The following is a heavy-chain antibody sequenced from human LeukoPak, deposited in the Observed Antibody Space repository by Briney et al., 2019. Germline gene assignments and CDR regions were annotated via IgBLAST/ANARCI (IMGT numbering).Heavy chain of an antibody. V-gene: IGHV3-74*01. CDR3: ARGDYDFWSGYYRLGSSNKGRYNWFDP. J-gene: IGHJ5*02. Sequence: GGSLRLSCAASGFTFSSYWMHWVRQAPGKGLVWVSRINSDGSSTSYADSVKGRFTISRDNAKNSLYLQMNSLRAEDTAVYYCARGDYDFWSGYYRLGSSNKGRYNWFDPWGQGTLVTVSS. CDR1: GFTFSSYW. D-gene: IGHD3-3*01. CDR2: INSDGSST.